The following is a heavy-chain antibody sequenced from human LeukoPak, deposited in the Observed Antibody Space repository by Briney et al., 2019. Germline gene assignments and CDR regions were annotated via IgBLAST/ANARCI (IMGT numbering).Heavy chain of an antibody. V-gene: IGHV4-4*09. CDR1: GGSISSYY. CDR3: ARLLRGYSYGYNYYYYYMDV. J-gene: IGHJ6*03. Sequence: PSETPSLTCTVSGGSISSYYWSWIRQPPGKGLEWIGYIYTSGSTNYNPSLKSRVTISVDTSKNQFSLKLSSVTAADTVVYYCARLLRGYSYGYNYYYYYMDVWGKGTTVTVSS. D-gene: IGHD5-18*01. CDR2: IYTSGST.